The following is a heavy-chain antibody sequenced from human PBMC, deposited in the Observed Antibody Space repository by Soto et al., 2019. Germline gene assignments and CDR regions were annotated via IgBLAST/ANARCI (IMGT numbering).Heavy chain of an antibody. J-gene: IGHJ6*02. CDR2: IYYSGST. D-gene: IGHD3-3*01. CDR1: GGSVSSGSYY. Sequence: PSETLSLTCTVSGGSVSSGSYYWSWIRQPPGKGLEWIGYIYYSGSTNYNPSLKSRVTISVDTSKNQFSLKLSSVTAADTAGYYCARERIPIFGAAILYYGMEVWGQGTTVTVSS. CDR3: ARERIPIFGAAILYYGMEV. V-gene: IGHV4-61*01.